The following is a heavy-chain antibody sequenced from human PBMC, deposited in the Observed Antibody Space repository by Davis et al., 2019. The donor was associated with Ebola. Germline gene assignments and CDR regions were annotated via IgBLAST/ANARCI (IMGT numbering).Heavy chain of an antibody. CDR2: INKSGNII. Sequence: PGGSLRLSCAASGFIFSDYYMSWIRQAPGKGLEWLSYINKSGNIIYYADSVKGRFTISRDNAKNSLYLHMNSLRAEDTAVYYCARGRQVPAAAYNFDSWGQGILVTVSS. D-gene: IGHD2-2*01. V-gene: IGHV3-11*01. CDR3: ARGRQVPAAAYNFDS. J-gene: IGHJ4*02. CDR1: GFIFSDYY.